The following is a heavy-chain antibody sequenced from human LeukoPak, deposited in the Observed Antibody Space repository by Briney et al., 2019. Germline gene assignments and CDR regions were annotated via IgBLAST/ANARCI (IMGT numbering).Heavy chain of an antibody. J-gene: IGHJ4*02. Sequence: GGSLRLSCAASEFTFSSNYMSWVRQAPGKGLEWVSVIYSGGSTYYADSVKGRFTISRDNSKNTLYLQMNSLRAEDTAVYYCARQYNYGYYYFDYWGQGTLVTVSS. V-gene: IGHV3-66*04. CDR2: IYSGGST. CDR1: EFTFSSNY. D-gene: IGHD5-18*01. CDR3: ARQYNYGYYYFDY.